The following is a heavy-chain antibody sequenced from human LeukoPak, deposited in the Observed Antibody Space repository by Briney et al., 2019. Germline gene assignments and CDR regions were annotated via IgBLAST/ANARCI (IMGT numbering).Heavy chain of an antibody. Sequence: QVQLQESGPGLVKPSQTLSLICTVSGGSIISGHHCWSLIRQPPGKGLEWIGYIYYSGSSYYTPSLKSRVTISVDTSKNQFSLKLTSVTAADMAVYYCARLFTGGEAFDIWGQGTMVTVSS. J-gene: IGHJ3*02. D-gene: IGHD7-27*01. V-gene: IGHV4-30-4*08. CDR1: GGSIISGHHC. CDR3: ARLFTGGEAFDI. CDR2: IYYSGSS.